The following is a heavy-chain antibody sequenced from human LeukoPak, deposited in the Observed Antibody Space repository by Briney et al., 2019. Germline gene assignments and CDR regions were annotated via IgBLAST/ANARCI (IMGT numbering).Heavy chain of an antibody. J-gene: IGHJ4*02. CDR1: GFTFSDYY. V-gene: IGHV3-23*01. D-gene: IGHD2-15*01. CDR3: AKAPVTSCRGAFCYPFDY. Sequence: GGSLRLSCAASGFTFSDYYMSWVRQAPGKGLEWVSAMSSSDDGRYYAASVRGRFTISRDTSRSTLYLQMNSLRAEDAAVYYCAKAPVTSCRGAFCYPFDYWGQGTLVTVSS. CDR2: MSSSDDGR.